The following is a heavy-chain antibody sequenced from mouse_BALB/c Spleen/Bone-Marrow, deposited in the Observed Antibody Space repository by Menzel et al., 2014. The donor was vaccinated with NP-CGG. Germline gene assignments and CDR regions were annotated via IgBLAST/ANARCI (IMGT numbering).Heavy chain of an antibody. Sequence: EVKVVESGGGLVQPGDSLRLSCAPSGFTFSDFYMEWVRQPPGKRLEWIAASRNKAKHYTTEYSASVKGRVIVSRDTSKSILYLQMNALRAEDTAIYYCARDVGYGNYFVYWGQGTLVTVSA. CDR3: ARDVGYGNYFVY. CDR2: SRNKAKHYTT. D-gene: IGHD2-10*02. J-gene: IGHJ3*01. CDR1: GFTFSDFY. V-gene: IGHV7-1*02.